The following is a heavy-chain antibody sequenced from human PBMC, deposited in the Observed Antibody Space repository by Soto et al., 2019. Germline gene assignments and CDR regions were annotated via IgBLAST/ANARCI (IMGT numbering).Heavy chain of an antibody. CDR1: GYTFTGYY. J-gene: IGHJ4*02. Sequence: QVQLVQSGAEVKKPGASVKVSCKASGYTFTGYYMHWVRQAPGQGLEWMGWINPNSGGTNYAQKFQGRVTMTRDTSISTAYMELSRLRSDDTAVYYCARDRGLKGWELLIPGDYWGQGTLVTVSS. CDR3: ARDRGLKGWELLIPGDY. V-gene: IGHV1-2*02. CDR2: INPNSGGT. D-gene: IGHD1-26*01.